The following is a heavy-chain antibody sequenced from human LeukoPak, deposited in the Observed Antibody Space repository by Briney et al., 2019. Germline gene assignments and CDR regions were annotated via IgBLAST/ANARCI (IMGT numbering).Heavy chain of an antibody. CDR3: ARDSSSWYGAFDI. D-gene: IGHD6-13*01. Sequence: SETLSLTCTVSGGSISSGSYYWSWIRQPAGKGLEWIGRIYTSGSTNYNPSLKSRVTISVDTSKNQFSLKLSSVTAADTAVYYRARDSSSWYGAFDIWGQGTMVTVSS. V-gene: IGHV4-61*02. J-gene: IGHJ3*02. CDR1: GGSISSGSYY. CDR2: IYTSGST.